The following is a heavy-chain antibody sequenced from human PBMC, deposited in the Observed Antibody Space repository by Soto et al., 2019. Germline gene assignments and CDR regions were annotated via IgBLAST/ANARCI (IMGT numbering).Heavy chain of an antibody. D-gene: IGHD2-2*01. Sequence: SETLSLTCTVSGGSISSGGYYWSWIRQHPGKGLEWIGYIYYSGSTYYNPSLKSRVTISVDTSKNQFSLKLSSVTAADTAVYYCARGSPYSPSVGNYYYYYGMDVCGQRTTVTVSS. CDR1: GGSISSGGYY. CDR2: IYYSGST. J-gene: IGHJ6*02. V-gene: IGHV4-31*03. CDR3: ARGSPYSPSVGNYYYYYGMDV.